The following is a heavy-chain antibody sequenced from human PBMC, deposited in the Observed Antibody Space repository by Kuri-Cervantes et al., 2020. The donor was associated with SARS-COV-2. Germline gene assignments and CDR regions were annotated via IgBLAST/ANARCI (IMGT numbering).Heavy chain of an antibody. Sequence: SQTLSLTCAVYGGSFSGYYWSWIRQPPGKGLEWIGEINHSGSTNYNPSLKSRVTVSVDTSKNQFPLKLSSVTAADTAVYYCASLGGGSGSAVASDYWGQGTLVTVSS. CDR1: GGSFSGYY. D-gene: IGHD3-10*01. V-gene: IGHV4-34*01. CDR3: ASLGGGSGSAVASDY. J-gene: IGHJ4*02. CDR2: INHSGST.